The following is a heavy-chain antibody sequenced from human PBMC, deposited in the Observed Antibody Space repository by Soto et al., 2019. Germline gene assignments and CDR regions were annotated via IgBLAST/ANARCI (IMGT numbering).Heavy chain of an antibody. Sequence: QVQLVQSGAEVKKPGASVKVSCKASGDTFTSYAMHWVRQAPGQRLEWMGWINAGNGNTKYSHKFQGRVTITRDRYASTAHMELSSLRSKDTAVYNRAREYSSSAGSNYWGQGYLVTVTS. CDR1: GDTFTSYA. CDR3: AREYSSSAGSNY. V-gene: IGHV1-3*01. J-gene: IGHJ4*02. D-gene: IGHD6-6*01. CDR2: INAGNGNT.